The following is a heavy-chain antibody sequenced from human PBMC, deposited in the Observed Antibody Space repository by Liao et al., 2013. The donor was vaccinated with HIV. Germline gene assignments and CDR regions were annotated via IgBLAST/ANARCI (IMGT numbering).Heavy chain of an antibody. CDR1: GESFSDHT. CDR3: AKVRQWLASGGEALEI. J-gene: IGHJ3*02. Sequence: QVQIQQWGARLLKASETLSLACDVDGESFSDHTWSWIRQTPGKGMEWIGEISQSGGSNYNPSLKSRVTISGDISLRLKSVTAADTAVYYCAKVRQWLASGGEALEIWGHGDNGHRLF. D-gene: IGHD6-19*01. CDR2: ISQSGGS. V-gene: IGHV4-34*01.